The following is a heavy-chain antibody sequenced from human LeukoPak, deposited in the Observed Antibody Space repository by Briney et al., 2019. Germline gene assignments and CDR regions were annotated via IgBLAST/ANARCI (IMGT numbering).Heavy chain of an antibody. CDR1: GGSFSGYS. Sequence: SETLSLTCAVYGGSFSGYSWIWIRQPLGKGLEWIGKINHSGSTNYNPSLKTRVTISVDTSKNQFSLKLSSVTAADTAVYYCARDESGDGYNYFWGQGTLVTVSS. CDR3: ARDESGDGYNYF. V-gene: IGHV4-34*01. D-gene: IGHD5-24*01. CDR2: INHSGST. J-gene: IGHJ4*02.